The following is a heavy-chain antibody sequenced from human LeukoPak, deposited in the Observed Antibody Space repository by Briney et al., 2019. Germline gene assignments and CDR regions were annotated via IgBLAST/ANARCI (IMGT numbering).Heavy chain of an antibody. D-gene: IGHD2-15*01. CDR1: GGSISSGDYY. J-gene: IGHJ6*02. V-gene: IGHV4-30-4*01. CDR2: IYYSGST. CDR3: ARLATLSYYYYGMDV. Sequence: SETLSLTGTVSGGSISSGDYYWSWIRQPPGKGLEWIGYIYYSGSTYYNPSLKSRVTISVDTSKNQFSLKLSSVTAADTAVYYCARLATLSYYYYGMDVWGQGTTVTVSS.